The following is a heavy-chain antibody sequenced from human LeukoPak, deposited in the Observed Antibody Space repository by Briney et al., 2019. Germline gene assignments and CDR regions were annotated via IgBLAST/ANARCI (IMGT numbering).Heavy chain of an antibody. V-gene: IGHV1-18*01. CDR1: GYTFTSYG. Sequence: AAVKVSCKASGYTFTSYGISWVRQAPGQGLEWMGWISAYNGNTNYAHKLQGRVTMTTDTSTSTAYMELRSLRSDDTAVYYCARVPTKVMVRGKVDYWGQGTLVTVSS. D-gene: IGHD3-10*01. CDR3: ARVPTKVMVRGKVDY. CDR2: ISAYNGNT. J-gene: IGHJ4*02.